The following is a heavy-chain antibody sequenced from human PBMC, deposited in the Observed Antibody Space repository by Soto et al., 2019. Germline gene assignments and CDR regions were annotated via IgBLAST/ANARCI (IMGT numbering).Heavy chain of an antibody. J-gene: IGHJ6*03. D-gene: IGHD6-13*01. Sequence: PGGSLRLSCAASGFTFSSYSMNWVRQAPGKGLEWVSSISSSSSYIYYADSVKGRFTISRDNSKNTLYLQMNSLRAEDTAVYYCARSSSWLYYYYYMDVWGKGTTVTVPS. V-gene: IGHV3-21*01. CDR2: ISSSSSYI. CDR3: ARSSSWLYYYYYMDV. CDR1: GFTFSSYS.